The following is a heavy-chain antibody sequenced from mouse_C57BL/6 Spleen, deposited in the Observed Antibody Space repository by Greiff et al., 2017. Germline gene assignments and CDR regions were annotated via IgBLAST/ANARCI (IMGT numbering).Heavy chain of an antibody. CDR3: ARRGDDYSFDY. V-gene: IGHV1-63*01. CDR2: IYPGGGYT. CDR1: GYTFTNYW. Sequence: VQLQESGAELVRPGTSVKMSCKASGYTFTNYWIGWAKQRPGHGLEWIGDIYPGGGYTNYNEKFKGKATLTADKSSSTAYMQFSSLTSEDSAIYYCARRGDDYSFDYWGQGTTRTVSS. D-gene: IGHD2-4*01. J-gene: IGHJ2*01.